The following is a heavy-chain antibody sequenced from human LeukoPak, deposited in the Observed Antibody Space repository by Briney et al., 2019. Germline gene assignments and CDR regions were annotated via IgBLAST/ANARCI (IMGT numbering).Heavy chain of an antibody. D-gene: IGHD3-22*01. J-gene: IGHJ4*02. CDR1: GYTFNGYN. CDR3: DTPGGDSRGYSSDY. Sequence: ASVKVSCKTSGYTFNGYNIHWVRQAPGQGLEWMGWINPNNGGTNYAQKFQGRVTMTRDTSISTAYMELSTLRFDDTAVYYCDTPGGDSRGYSSDYWGQGTLVTVSS. V-gene: IGHV1-2*02. CDR2: INPNNGGT.